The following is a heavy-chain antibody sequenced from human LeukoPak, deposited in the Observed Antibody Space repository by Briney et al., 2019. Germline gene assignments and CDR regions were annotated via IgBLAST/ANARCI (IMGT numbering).Heavy chain of an antibody. Sequence: GGSLRLSCAASGFTFSSYSMNWVRQAPGKGLEWVSSISSSSSYIYYADSVKGRFTISRDNAKNSLYLQMNRLRAEDTAVYYCARHQGGSYYSIDYWGQGTLVTVSS. V-gene: IGHV3-21*01. CDR3: ARHQGGSYYSIDY. D-gene: IGHD1-26*01. CDR2: ISSSSSYI. J-gene: IGHJ4*02. CDR1: GFTFSSYS.